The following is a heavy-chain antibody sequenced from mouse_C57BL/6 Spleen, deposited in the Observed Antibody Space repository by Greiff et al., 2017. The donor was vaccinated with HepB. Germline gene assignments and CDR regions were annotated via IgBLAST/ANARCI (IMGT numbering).Heavy chain of an antibody. CDR3: ARGAYGSSSHFDY. CDR1: GFTFSSYA. V-gene: IGHV5-4*03. CDR2: ISDGGSYT. D-gene: IGHD1-1*01. Sequence: EVKLQESGGGLVKPGGSLKLSCAASGFTFSSYAMSWVRQTPEKRLEWVATISDGGSYTYYPDNVKGRFTISRDNAKNNLYLQMSHLKSEDTAMYYCARGAYGSSSHFDYWGQGTTLTVSS. J-gene: IGHJ2*01.